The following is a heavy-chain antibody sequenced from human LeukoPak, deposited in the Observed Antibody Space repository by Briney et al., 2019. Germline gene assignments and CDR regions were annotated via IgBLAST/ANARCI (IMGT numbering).Heavy chain of an antibody. CDR3: VADSENRSGGDF. CDR1: GFGFSGYW. D-gene: IGHD3-10*01. J-gene: IGHJ4*02. Sequence: PGGSLRLSCAGSGFGFSGYWIHWVRQVPGKGLAWVSRIDSAGARIQYAGSVKGRFTISRDNAKNTVYLQMNSLRPEDAAVYYCVADSENRSGGDFWGQGTLVTVSS. CDR2: IDSAGARI. V-gene: IGHV3-74*01.